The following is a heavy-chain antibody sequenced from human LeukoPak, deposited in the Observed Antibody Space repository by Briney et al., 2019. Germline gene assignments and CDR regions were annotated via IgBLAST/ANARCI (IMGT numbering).Heavy chain of an antibody. CDR3: ARGSGRMLAFDI. J-gene: IGHJ3*02. CDR1: GGSISSYY. V-gene: IGHV4-59*01. CDR2: IYYSGST. Sequence: SETPSLTCTVSGGSISSYYWSWIRQPPGKGLEWIGYIYYSGSTNYNPSLKSRVTISVDTSKNQFSLKLSSVPAADTAVYYCARGSGRMLAFDIWGQGTMVTVSS. D-gene: IGHD1-26*01.